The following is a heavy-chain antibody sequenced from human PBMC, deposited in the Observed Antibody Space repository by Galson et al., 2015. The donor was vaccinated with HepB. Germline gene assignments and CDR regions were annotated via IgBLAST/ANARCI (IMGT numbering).Heavy chain of an antibody. J-gene: IGHJ4*02. V-gene: IGHV7-4-1*02. CDR1: GYTFTNYA. Sequence: SVKVSCKASGYTFTNYAVNWARQAPGQGLEWIGWINTNIGNPTYAQGFTGRFVFSLGTSVSTAYLQISSLKAEDTAVYYCARSGGGGWSGYYIYWGQGTLVTVSS. CDR3: ARSGGGGWSGYYIY. D-gene: IGHD3-3*01. CDR2: INTNIGNP.